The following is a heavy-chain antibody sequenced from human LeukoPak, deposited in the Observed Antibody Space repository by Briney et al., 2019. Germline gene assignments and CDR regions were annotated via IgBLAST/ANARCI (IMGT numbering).Heavy chain of an antibody. CDR3: AKSILTGYYPTDY. V-gene: IGHV3-30*18. CDR1: GFTFSSYG. J-gene: IGHJ4*02. Sequence: GGSLRLSCAASGFTFSSYGMHWVRQAPGKGLEWVAFISYDGSNKYYADSVKGRFTISRDNSKNTLYLQMNSLRAEDTAVYYCAKSILTGYYPTDYWGQGTLVTVSS. D-gene: IGHD3-9*01. CDR2: ISYDGSNK.